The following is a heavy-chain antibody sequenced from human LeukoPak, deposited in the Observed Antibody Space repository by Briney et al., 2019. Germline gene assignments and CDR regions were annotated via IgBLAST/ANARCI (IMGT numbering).Heavy chain of an antibody. CDR2: INSDGSST. D-gene: IGHD6-6*01. V-gene: IGHV3-74*01. CDR3: ARDRLDNPFDP. CDR1: GSAFTNYW. J-gene: IGHJ5*02. Sequence: PGGSLRLSCAASGSAFTNYWMSWVRQAPGKGLEWVSRINSDGSSTSYADSVKGRFTTSRDNAKNTLYLQMNSLRAEDTAVYYCARDRLDNPFDPWGQGTLVTVSS.